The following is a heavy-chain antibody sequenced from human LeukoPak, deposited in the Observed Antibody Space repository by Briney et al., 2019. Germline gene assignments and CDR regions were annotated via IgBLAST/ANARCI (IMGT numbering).Heavy chain of an antibody. D-gene: IGHD2-2*01. CDR3: ARSDIVVVPAALHYWYFDL. CDR1: GGSISSSNW. V-gene: IGHV4-4*02. Sequence: SETLSLTCAVSGGSISSSNWWSWVRQPPGKGLEWIGEIYHSGSTNYNPSLKSRVTISVDKSKNQFSLKLSSVTAADTAVYYCARSDIVVVPAALHYWYFDLWGRGTLVTVSS. J-gene: IGHJ2*01. CDR2: IYHSGST.